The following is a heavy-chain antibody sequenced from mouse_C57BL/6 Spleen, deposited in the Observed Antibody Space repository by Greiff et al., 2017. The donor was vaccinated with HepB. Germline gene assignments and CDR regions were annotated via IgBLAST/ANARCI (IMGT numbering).Heavy chain of an antibody. Sequence: EVKLMESGEGLVKPGGSLKLSCAASGFTFSSYAMSWVRQTPEKRLEWVAYISSGGDYIYYADTVKGRFTISRDNARSTLYLQMSSLKSEDTAMYYCTRDCSSYGAWFAYWGQGTLVTVSA. V-gene: IGHV5-9-1*02. D-gene: IGHD1-1*01. J-gene: IGHJ3*01. CDR1: GFTFSSYA. CDR2: ISSGGDYI. CDR3: TRDCSSYGAWFAY.